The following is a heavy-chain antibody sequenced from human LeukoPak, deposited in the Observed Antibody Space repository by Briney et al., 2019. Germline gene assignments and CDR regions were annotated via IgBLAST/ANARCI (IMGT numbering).Heavy chain of an antibody. D-gene: IGHD4-17*01. V-gene: IGHV3-74*01. Sequence: GGSLRLSCAASRFTFSISWMHWVRQAPGKGLVWVSRINTDGSSTSYADSVKGRFTISRDNAKNTLYLQMNSLRAEDTAVYYCAGGRTTYFDYWGQGTLVTVSS. CDR2: INTDGSST. CDR3: AGGRTTYFDY. J-gene: IGHJ4*02. CDR1: RFTFSISW.